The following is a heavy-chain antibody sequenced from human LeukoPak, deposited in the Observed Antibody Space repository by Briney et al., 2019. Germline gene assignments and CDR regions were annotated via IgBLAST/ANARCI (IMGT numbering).Heavy chain of an antibody. V-gene: IGHV5-51*01. CDR1: GYSFTSYW. Sequence: GESLKISCKGSGYSFTSYWIGWVRQIPGKGLEWMGIIYPGDSDTRYSPSFQGQVTISADKSISTAYLQWSSLKASDTAMYYCARRRIAVAGVTAGPFDPWGQGTLVTVSS. J-gene: IGHJ5*02. CDR3: ARRRIAVAGVTAGPFDP. D-gene: IGHD6-19*01. CDR2: IYPGDSDT.